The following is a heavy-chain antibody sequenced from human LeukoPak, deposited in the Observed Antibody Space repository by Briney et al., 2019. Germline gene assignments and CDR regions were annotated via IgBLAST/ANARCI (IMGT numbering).Heavy chain of an antibody. Sequence: GGSLRLSCAASGFTFSDYYMSWIHQAPGKGLEWVSYISSSGSTIYYADSVKGRFTISRDNAKNSLYLQMNSLRAEDTAVYYRARDYYYDSSGYPGYWGQGTLVTVSS. CDR2: ISSSGSTI. J-gene: IGHJ4*02. D-gene: IGHD3-22*01. V-gene: IGHV3-11*01. CDR1: GFTFSDYY. CDR3: ARDYYYDSSGYPGY.